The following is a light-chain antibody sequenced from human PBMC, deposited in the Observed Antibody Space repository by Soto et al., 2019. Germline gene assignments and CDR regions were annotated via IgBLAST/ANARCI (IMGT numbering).Light chain of an antibody. J-gene: IGLJ7*01. CDR3: CFYGFSTTL. CDR1: SSDVGAYDL. V-gene: IGLV2-23*02. CDR2: EVT. Sequence: QSALTQPASVSGSPGQSITISCIGTSSDVGAYDLVSWYQQHPGTAPRLIIYEVTKRPSGVSSRFSGSKSGNTASLTLSGLQAGDEARYYCCFYGFSTTLFGGGTQLTVL.